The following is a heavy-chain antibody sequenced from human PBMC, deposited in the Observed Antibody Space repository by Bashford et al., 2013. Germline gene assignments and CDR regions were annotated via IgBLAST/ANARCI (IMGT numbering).Heavy chain of an antibody. V-gene: IGHV4-4*02. Sequence: LRETLSLTCAVSGVSITNNWWSWVRQPPGKGLEWIGEIFPSGAPTSNPSLRSRLTISVDKSKNQVSLKLNSVTAADTAVYYCARNFDFWGPREP. CDR1: GVSITNNW. CDR2: IFPSGAP. J-gene: IGHJ4*02. CDR3: ARNFDF.